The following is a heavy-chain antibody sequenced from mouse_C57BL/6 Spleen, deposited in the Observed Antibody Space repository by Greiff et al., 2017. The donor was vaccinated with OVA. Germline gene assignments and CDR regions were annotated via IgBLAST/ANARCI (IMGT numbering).Heavy chain of an antibody. CDR2: IDPSDSYT. J-gene: IGHJ2*01. D-gene: IGHD1-1*01. Sequence: QVQLQQPGAELVMPGASVKLSCKASGYTFTSYWMHWVKQRPGQGLEWIGEIDPSDSYTNYNQKFKGKSTLTVDKSSSTAYMQLSSLTSEDSAVYYGARWGTTVVGDYCDYWGQGTTLTVSS. CDR3: ARWGTTVVGDYCDY. V-gene: IGHV1-69*01. CDR1: GYTFTSYW.